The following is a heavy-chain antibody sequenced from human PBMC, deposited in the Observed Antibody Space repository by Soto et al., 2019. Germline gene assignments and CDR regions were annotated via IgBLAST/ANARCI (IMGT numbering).Heavy chain of an antibody. D-gene: IGHD3-16*01. J-gene: IGHJ6*02. Sequence: ESGGGLVQPGGSLRLSCAAFGFTFSSYDMHWVRQATGKGLEWVSAIGTAGDTYYPGSVKGRFTISRENAKNSLYLQMNSLRAEDTAVYYCARALRGRYYYYYGMDVWGQGTTVTVSS. V-gene: IGHV3-13*01. CDR1: GFTFSSYD. CDR2: IGTAGDT. CDR3: ARALRGRYYYYYGMDV.